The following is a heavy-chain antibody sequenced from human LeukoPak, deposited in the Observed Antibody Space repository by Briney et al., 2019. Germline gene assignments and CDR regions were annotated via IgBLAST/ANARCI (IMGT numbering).Heavy chain of an antibody. CDR3: AKSYFDYSTYYSYYFNL. CDR1: GGTISSYY. D-gene: IGHD4-11*01. CDR2: VYTSGST. Sequence: SETLSLTCTVSGGTISSYYWSWIRQPPGRGLEWIGYVYTSGSTNYNPSLKSRVTISVDTSKSQFALKLSSVTAADTAVYYCAKSYFDYSTYYSYYFNLWGQGALVTVSS. J-gene: IGHJ4*02. V-gene: IGHV4-4*09.